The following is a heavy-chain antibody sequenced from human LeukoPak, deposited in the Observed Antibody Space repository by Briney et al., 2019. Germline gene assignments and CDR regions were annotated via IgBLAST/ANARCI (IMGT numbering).Heavy chain of an antibody. CDR3: ARDVISYYYDSSGSPIGSHFDY. CDR2: INPSGGST. CDR1: GYTFTSNY. Sequence: ASVKVSCKASGYTFTSNYIHWLRQAPGQGLEWMGLINPSGGSTSYAQKFQGRVTMTRDTCTSTVYMELSSLRSEDTAVYYCARDVISYYYDSSGSPIGSHFDYWGQGTLVTVSS. V-gene: IGHV1-46*01. J-gene: IGHJ4*02. D-gene: IGHD3-22*01.